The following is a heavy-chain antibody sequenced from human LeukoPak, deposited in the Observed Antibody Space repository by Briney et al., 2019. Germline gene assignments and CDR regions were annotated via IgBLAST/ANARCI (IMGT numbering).Heavy chain of an antibody. V-gene: IGHV3-21*01. D-gene: IGHD1-26*01. J-gene: IGHJ4*02. CDR3: ARGGAARAFDY. CDR2: ISSSSSYI. CDR1: GFTFSSYS. Sequence: GGSLRLSCAASGFTFSSYSMNWVRQAPGKGLEWVSSISSSSSYIYYADSVKGRFTISRDNAKNSLYLQMNSLRAEDTAVYCCARGGAARAFDYWGQGTLVTVSS.